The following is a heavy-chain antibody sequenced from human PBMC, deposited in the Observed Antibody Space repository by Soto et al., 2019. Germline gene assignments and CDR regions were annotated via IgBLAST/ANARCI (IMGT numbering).Heavy chain of an antibody. CDR1: GGSMNNYL. J-gene: IGHJ4*02. CDR2: IHVTGNT. CDR3: ARGTFLARQQPFDS. Sequence: LSLTCTVSGGSMNNYLWSWIRQTPGGGLQWIGYIHVTGNTYHNPSLKSPVTISVDASKTQFSLTLSSVTAADTAVYYCARGTFLARQQPFDSWGQGILVTVSS. V-gene: IGHV4-59*01. D-gene: IGHD6-13*01.